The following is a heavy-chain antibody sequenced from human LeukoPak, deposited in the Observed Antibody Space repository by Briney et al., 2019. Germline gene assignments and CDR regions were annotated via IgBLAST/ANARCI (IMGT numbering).Heavy chain of an antibody. J-gene: IGHJ4*02. CDR3: AKEGKTYYYDSSGYYYQSYPDY. CDR1: GFTFSSYA. V-gene: IGHV3-23*01. CDR2: ISGSGGST. D-gene: IGHD3-22*01. Sequence: GGSLRLSCAASGFTFSSYAMSWVRQAPGKGLEWVSAISGSGGSTYYADSVKGRFTISRDNSKNTLYLQMNSLRAEDTAVYYCAKEGKTYYYDSSGYYYQSYPDYWGQGTLVTVSS.